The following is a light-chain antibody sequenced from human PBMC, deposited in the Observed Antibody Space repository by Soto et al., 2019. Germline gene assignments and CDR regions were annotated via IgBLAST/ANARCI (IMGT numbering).Light chain of an antibody. J-gene: IGLJ3*02. V-gene: IGLV1-44*01. Sequence: QSVLTQPPSASGTPGQGVTISCSGSSSNIGINPVNWYRQLPGMAPKVLIYNNNERPSGVPDRFSGSKSGTSASLAISGLQSEDEADYYCATWDDSLNGRVFGGGTKVTVL. CDR3: ATWDDSLNGRV. CDR2: NNN. CDR1: SSNIGINP.